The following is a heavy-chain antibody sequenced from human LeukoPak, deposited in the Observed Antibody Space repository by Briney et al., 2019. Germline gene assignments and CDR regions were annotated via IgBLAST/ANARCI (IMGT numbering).Heavy chain of an antibody. CDR2: IYPGDSDI. Sequence: GESLKISCKGSGYRFTNYWIAWVRQMPGKGLEWMGIIYPGDSDIRYSPSFQGHVTISADKSSSTAYLQWSSLKASDTAMYYCAKRGATLGEFDPWAQGRLVTVSS. CDR3: AKRGATLGEFDP. CDR1: GYRFTNYW. D-gene: IGHD5-24*01. J-gene: IGHJ5*02. V-gene: IGHV5-51*01.